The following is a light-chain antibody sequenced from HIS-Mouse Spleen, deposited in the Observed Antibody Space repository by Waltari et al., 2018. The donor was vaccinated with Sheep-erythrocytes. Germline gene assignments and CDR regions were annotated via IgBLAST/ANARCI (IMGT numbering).Light chain of an antibody. J-gene: IGLJ2*01. Sequence: SYELTQPPSVSVSPGQTASITCSGDKLGDKYACWYQQKPGQSPVLVIYQDSKRPSGIPARFAGSNPGNTATLTISGTQAMDEADYYCQAWDSSTAWNVVFGGGTKLTVL. CDR3: QAWDSSTAWNVV. V-gene: IGLV3-1*01. CDR1: KLGDKY. CDR2: QDS.